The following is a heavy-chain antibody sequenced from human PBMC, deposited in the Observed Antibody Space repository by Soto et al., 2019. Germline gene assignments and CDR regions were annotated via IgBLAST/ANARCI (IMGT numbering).Heavy chain of an antibody. D-gene: IGHD6-13*01. CDR1: GYTFTSYA. CDR3: ARDASSWYESRGGDGYYYYYYGMDV. V-gene: IGHV1-3*01. J-gene: IGHJ6*02. Sequence: GASVKVSCKASGYTFTSYAMHWVRQAPGQRLEWMGWINAGNGNTKYSQKFQGRVTITRDTSASTAYMELSSLRSEDTAVYYCARDASSWYESRGGDGYYYYYYGMDVWGQGTTVTVSS. CDR2: INAGNGNT.